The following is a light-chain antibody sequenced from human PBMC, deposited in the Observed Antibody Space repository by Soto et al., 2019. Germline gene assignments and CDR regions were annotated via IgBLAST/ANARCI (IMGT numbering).Light chain of an antibody. Sequence: EVVMTQSPATLSVSPGEGATLSCRASQSVSSSLAWYQQKPGQAPRLLIYGASSRATGIPDRFSGSGSGTDFTLTISRLEPEDVAVYYCLQYGISLITVGQGTRRESK. J-gene: IGKJ5*01. CDR1: QSVSSS. CDR2: GAS. V-gene: IGKV3-20*01. CDR3: LQYGISLIT.